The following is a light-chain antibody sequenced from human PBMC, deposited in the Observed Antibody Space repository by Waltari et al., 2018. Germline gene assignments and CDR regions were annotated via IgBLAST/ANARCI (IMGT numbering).Light chain of an antibody. J-gene: IGLJ1*01. Sequence: QSALTQPPSVSGSPGQSVTISCTGTSSDVGGYNCVSWYQQPPGKAPKLMIDEVSHRPSGSPGLFSWSKSDNTASLTTSRLQAEDAAYYYCNSYKTGSSYVFGTGTKVTVL. CDR1: SSDVGGYNC. CDR2: EVS. CDR3: NSYKTGSSYV. V-gene: IGLV2-18*03.